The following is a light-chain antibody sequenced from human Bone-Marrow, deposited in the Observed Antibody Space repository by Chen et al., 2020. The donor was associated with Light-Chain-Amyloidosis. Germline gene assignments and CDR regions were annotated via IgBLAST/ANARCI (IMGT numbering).Light chain of an antibody. CDR2: KAS. CDR1: QDIGDW. V-gene: IGKV1-5*03. Sequence: DIRMTQSPSTLSASVGDRVTITCRASQDIGDWLAWFQHKPGKAPKLLIYKASNLQTGVPSRFSGSGSGTEFTLSINTLQPDDFATYFCKQYKSYSFTFGQGTKL. J-gene: IGKJ2*01. CDR3: KQYKSYSFT.